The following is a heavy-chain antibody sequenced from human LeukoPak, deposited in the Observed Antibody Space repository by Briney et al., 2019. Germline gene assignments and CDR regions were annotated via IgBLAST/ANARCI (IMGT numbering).Heavy chain of an antibody. CDR3: ARVMGNYFDY. D-gene: IGHD7-27*01. J-gene: IGHJ4*02. Sequence: SETLSLTCTVSGGSISSSSYYWGWIRQPPGKGLEWIGSIYYSGSTYYNPSLKSRVTISVDTSKNQFSLKLSSVTAADTAVHYCARVMGNYFDYWGQGILVTVSS. CDR1: GGSISSSSYY. CDR2: IYYSGST. V-gene: IGHV4-39*07.